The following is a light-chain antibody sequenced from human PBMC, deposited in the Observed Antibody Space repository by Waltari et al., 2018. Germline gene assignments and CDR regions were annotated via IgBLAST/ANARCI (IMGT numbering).Light chain of an antibody. V-gene: IGLV1-47*01. J-gene: IGLJ3*02. CDR2: KND. CDR1: NFNIGINY. Sequence: QSVLTQPPSASGTPGQRVTISCSGNNFNIGINYVYWYQQFPGTAPKLLIQKNDQRPSGVPDRFSGSKSGTSASLAISGLRSEDEADYYCAAWDDNLGGTVFGGGTKLTV. CDR3: AAWDDNLGGTV.